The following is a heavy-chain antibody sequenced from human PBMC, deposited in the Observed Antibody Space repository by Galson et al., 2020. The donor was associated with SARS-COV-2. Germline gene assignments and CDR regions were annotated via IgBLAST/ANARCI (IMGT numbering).Heavy chain of an antibody. CDR2: INWSGGTT. V-gene: IGHV3-20*04. CDR1: GFNFGDYG. CDR3: ARKGYYGSGNDV. Sequence: GESLKISCAASGFNFGDYGMTWVRQVPGKGLEWVSGINWSGGTTVYADSVKGRFTISRDNAKNSLYLQMSSLRVEDPAFYYCARKGYYGSGNDVWGQGTTVTVSS. D-gene: IGHD3-10*01. J-gene: IGHJ6*02.